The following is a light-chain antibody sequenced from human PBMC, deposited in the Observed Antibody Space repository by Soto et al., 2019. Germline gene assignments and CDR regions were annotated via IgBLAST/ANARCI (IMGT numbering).Light chain of an antibody. J-gene: IGLJ2*01. CDR1: SGHTTYV. Sequence: QPVLTQSPSASASLGASFRLTCTLSSGHTTYVIAWHQQQPEKGPRFLMQLNSDGSHIKGDGVPDRFSGSSSGAERYLTISSLQSEDDADYDCQTWGTGVVFGGGTKLTVL. CDR2: LNSDGSH. CDR3: QTWGTGVV. V-gene: IGLV4-69*02.